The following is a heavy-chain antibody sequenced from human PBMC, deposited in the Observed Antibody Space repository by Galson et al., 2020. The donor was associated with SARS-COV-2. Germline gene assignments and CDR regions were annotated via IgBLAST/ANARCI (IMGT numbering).Heavy chain of an antibody. CDR2: ISRSTSNI. Sequence: GGSLRLSCAASGFNLSSYSMNWVRQAPGKGLEWVAYISRSTSNIYYADSVKGRFTISRDNGKNSLYLQMNSLRDEDTAVYYCARDHHDSSSYYYYGMDVWGQGTTVTVSS. CDR1: GFNLSSYS. J-gene: IGHJ6*02. D-gene: IGHD3-22*01. V-gene: IGHV3-48*02. CDR3: ARDHHDSSSYYYYGMDV.